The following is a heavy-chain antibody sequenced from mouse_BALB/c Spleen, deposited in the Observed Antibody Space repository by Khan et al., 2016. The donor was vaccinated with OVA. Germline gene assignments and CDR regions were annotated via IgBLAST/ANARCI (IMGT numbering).Heavy chain of an antibody. J-gene: IGHJ2*01. Sequence: QIHLVQSGAELAKPGASVKMSCKASGYTFTTYWMHWVKQRPGQGLEWIGYINPTSGYTDYNQKFKDKATLTADKSSSTAYMQLSSLTSDDSAVYYCARDRIDYWGQGTTLTVSS. CDR2: INPTSGYT. V-gene: IGHV1-7*01. CDR1: GYTFTTYW. CDR3: ARDRIDY.